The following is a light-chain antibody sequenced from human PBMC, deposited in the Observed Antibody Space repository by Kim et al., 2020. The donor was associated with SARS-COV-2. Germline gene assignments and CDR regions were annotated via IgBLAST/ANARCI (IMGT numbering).Light chain of an antibody. V-gene: IGKV1-5*03. CDR3: QQYDGNPWT. Sequence: ASVGDRVTITCRASQTINNWVAWYQQKPGKAPNLLIYEASNLQTGVPSRFSGSGSGTEFTLTISSLQSDDFATYFCQQYDGNPWTFGQGTKVDIK. CDR1: QTINNW. J-gene: IGKJ1*01. CDR2: EAS.